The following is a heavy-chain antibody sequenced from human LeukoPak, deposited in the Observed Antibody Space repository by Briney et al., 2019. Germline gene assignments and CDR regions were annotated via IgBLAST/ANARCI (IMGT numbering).Heavy chain of an antibody. J-gene: IGHJ4*02. D-gene: IGHD6-13*01. CDR1: GFTFSSYG. V-gene: IGHV3-30*02. CDR2: IRYDGSNK. CDR3: ARGYSYSSSWYDY. Sequence: GGSLRLSCAASGFTFSSYGMHWVRQAPGKGLEWVAFIRYDGSNKYYADSVKGRFTISRDNSKNTLYLQMNSLRAEDTAVYYCARGYSYSSSWYDYWGQGTLVTVSS.